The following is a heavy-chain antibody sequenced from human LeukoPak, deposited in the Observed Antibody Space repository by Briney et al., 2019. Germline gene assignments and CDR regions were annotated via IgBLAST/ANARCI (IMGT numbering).Heavy chain of an antibody. CDR2: ISSSGSTI. Sequence: GGSLRLSCAASGFTFSSYEMNWVRQAPGKGLEWVSYISSSGSTIYYADSVKGRFTISRDNSKNTLYLQMNSLRAEDTAVYYCAKEFQGIAVAGDFDYWGQGTLVTVSS. CDR3: AKEFQGIAVAGDFDY. V-gene: IGHV3-48*03. J-gene: IGHJ4*02. D-gene: IGHD6-19*01. CDR1: GFTFSSYE.